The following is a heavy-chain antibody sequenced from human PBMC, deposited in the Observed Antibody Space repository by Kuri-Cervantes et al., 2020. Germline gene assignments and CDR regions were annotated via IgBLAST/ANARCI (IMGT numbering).Heavy chain of an antibody. V-gene: IGHV4-34*01. J-gene: IGHJ6*02. Sequence: SETLSLTCAVYGGSFSGYYWSWIRQPPGKGLEWIGSIYYSGSTYYNPSLKSRVTISVDTSKNQFSLKLSSVTAADTAVYYCARGLVATISSDYYYYYGMDVWGQGTTVTVSS. D-gene: IGHD5-12*01. CDR1: GGSFSGYY. CDR3: ARGLVATISSDYYYYYGMDV. CDR2: IYYSGST.